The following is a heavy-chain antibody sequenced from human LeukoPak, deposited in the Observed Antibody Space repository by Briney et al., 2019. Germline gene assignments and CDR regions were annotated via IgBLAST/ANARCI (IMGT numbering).Heavy chain of an antibody. V-gene: IGHV4-34*01. CDR2: INHRGAT. D-gene: IGHD3-22*01. J-gene: IGHJ4*02. CDR3: ARGKGDLSMIVMIVTAVEFYFDS. CDR1: GVSLSDHA. Sequence: SETLSLTCAVFGVSLSDHARSWIRQPPGKGLEWIGGINHRGATNYNPSLKSRVTLSLDTSKNQVSLKLNSLTAADTAVYYCARGKGDLSMIVMIVTAVEFYFDSWGPGTLVTVSS.